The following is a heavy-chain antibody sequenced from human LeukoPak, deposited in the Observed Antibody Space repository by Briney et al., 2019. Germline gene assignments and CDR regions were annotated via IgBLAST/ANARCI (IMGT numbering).Heavy chain of an antibody. Sequence: SETLSLTCTVSGGSISSWYWSWIRQPPGKGLEWLGYIYYTGSTNYNPSLKSRVTISLDTSKNQFSLKLSSVTAADTAVYYCARGGWYPESFQHWGQGALVTVSS. CDR2: IYYTGST. J-gene: IGHJ1*01. D-gene: IGHD6-19*01. CDR1: GGSISSWY. V-gene: IGHV4-59*01. CDR3: ARGGWYPESFQH.